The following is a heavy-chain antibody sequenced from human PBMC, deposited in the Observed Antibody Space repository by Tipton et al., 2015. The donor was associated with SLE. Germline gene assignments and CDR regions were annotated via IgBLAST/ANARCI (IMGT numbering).Heavy chain of an antibody. D-gene: IGHD4-17*01. CDR3: ARDRVTTQSV. CDR1: GGSFSGYY. J-gene: IGHJ4*02. CDR2: IYYSGST. Sequence: LRLSCAVYGGSFSGYYWSWIRQPPGKGLEWIGYIYYSGSTYYNPSLKSRVTISVDMSKNQFSLKLRSVTAADTAVYYCARDRVTTQSVWGQGTLVTVSS. V-gene: IGHV4-34*09.